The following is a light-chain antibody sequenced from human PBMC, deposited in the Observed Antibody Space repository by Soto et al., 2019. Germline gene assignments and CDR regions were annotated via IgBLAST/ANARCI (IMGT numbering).Light chain of an antibody. V-gene: IGKV1-39*01. CDR2: AAS. CDR3: QQSYSTPWT. CDR1: QSISSY. J-gene: IGKJ1*01. Sequence: DIQMTQSPSSLSASVGDRVTITCRASQSISSYFNWYQQKPGKAPKLLIYAASSLQSGLPSRFCGSGSGTDFTLTISSLQPEDFATYYCQQSYSTPWTFGQGTKVEIK.